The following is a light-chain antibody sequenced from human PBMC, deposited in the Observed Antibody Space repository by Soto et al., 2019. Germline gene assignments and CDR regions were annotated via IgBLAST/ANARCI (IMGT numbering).Light chain of an antibody. CDR2: GAS. CDR3: QQRSDWHRP. CDR1: QSVSSSY. V-gene: IGKV3D-20*02. J-gene: IGKJ1*01. Sequence: NGLKQSPGTLSLYTGERATLSCRASQSVSSSYLAWYQQKPGQAPRLLIYGASNRATGIPARFSGSGSGTDFTLTISSLEPEDFAVYYCQQRSDWHRPFGQGANAAIK.